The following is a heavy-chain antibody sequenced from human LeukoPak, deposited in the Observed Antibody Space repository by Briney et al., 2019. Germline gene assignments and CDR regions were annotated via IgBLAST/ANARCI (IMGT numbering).Heavy chain of an antibody. J-gene: IGHJ4*02. V-gene: IGHV3-11*05. CDR2: ISSSSGHT. D-gene: IGHD6-13*01. CDR1: GFTFSDYY. Sequence: GGSLRLSCAASGFTFSDYYMSWIRQTSGKGLEWVSYISSSSGHTEYADSVKGRFTVSRDNAKNSLYLQMNSLRAEDTAVYYCTRDVGAAGYWGQGTLVTVSS. CDR3: TRDVGAAGY.